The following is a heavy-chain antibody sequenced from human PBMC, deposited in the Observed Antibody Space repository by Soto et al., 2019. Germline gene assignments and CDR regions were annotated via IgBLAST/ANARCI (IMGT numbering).Heavy chain of an antibody. CDR2: ISAYNGNT. CDR3: ARERGSSSWEYHYYYYGMDV. Sequence: AAVKVSCKASGYTFTSYGISWGRQAPGQGLEWMGWISAYNGNTNYAQKLQGRVTMTTDTSTSTAYMELRSLRSDDTAVYYCARERGSSSWEYHYYYYGMDVSGQGTTVTVSS. J-gene: IGHJ6*02. V-gene: IGHV1-18*01. D-gene: IGHD6-13*01. CDR1: GYTFTSYG.